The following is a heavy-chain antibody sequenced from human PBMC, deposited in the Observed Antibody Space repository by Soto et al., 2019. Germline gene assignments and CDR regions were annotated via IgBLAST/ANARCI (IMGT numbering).Heavy chain of an antibody. J-gene: IGHJ4*02. CDR1: GGSFSGYY. CDR3: ARGDFWSGYPH. V-gene: IGHV4-34*01. Sequence: QVQLQQWGAGLLKPSETLSLTCAVYGGSFSGYYWSWIRQPPGKGLEWIGEINHSGSTNYNPSLKSRVTTSVDTSKNQFSLKLSSVTAADTAVYYCARGDFWSGYPHWGQGTLVTVSS. CDR2: INHSGST. D-gene: IGHD3-3*01.